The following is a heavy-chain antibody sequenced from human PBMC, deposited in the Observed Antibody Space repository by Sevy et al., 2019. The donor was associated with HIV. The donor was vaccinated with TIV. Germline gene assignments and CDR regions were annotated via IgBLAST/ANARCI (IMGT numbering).Heavy chain of an antibody. Sequence: GGSLRLSCAASGFTFSSYGMHWVRQAPGKGLEWVAVISYDGSNKYYADSVKGRFTISRDNSKNTLYLQMNSLRAEDTAVYYCAKDRTRPVFKSGYGMDVWGQGTTVTVSS. J-gene: IGHJ6*02. V-gene: IGHV3-30*18. CDR1: GFTFSSYG. D-gene: IGHD3-10*01. CDR3: AKDRTRPVFKSGYGMDV. CDR2: ISYDGSNK.